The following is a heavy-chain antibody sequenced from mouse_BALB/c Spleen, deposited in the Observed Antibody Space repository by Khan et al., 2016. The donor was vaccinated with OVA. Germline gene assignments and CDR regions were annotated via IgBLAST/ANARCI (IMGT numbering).Heavy chain of an antibody. CDR2: INSAGDYA. CDR3: GRVINYYGDDFDY. Sequence: EVELVESGGGLVQPGGSLKLSCAASGFTFSSYGMSWIRQTPDKRLELVATINSAGDYAYSPDSVEGRFTISRDYAKNTLYLQMSSLKSEDTAMFYCGRVINYYGDDFDYGGQGNTLTVSP. V-gene: IGHV5-6-3*01. D-gene: IGHD1-1*01. CDR1: GFTFSSYG. J-gene: IGHJ2*01.